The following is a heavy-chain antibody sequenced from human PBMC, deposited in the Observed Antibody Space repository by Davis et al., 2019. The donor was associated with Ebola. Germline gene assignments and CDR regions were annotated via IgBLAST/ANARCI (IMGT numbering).Heavy chain of an antibody. Sequence: AAPVKVSCKASGYTFTSYAMHWVRQAPGQRLEWMGWINAGNGNTKYSQKFQGRVTITRDTSASTAYMELSSLRSEDTAVYYCARDCSSTSCPHYYYYMDVWGKGTTVTVSS. D-gene: IGHD2-2*01. CDR1: GYTFTSYA. CDR3: ARDCSSTSCPHYYYYMDV. J-gene: IGHJ6*03. CDR2: INAGNGNT. V-gene: IGHV1-3*01.